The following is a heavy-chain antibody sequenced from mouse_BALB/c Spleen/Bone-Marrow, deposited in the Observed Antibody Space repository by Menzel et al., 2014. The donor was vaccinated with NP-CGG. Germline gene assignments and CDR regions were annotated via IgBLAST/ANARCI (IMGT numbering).Heavy chain of an antibody. D-gene: IGHD2-4*01. V-gene: IGHV3-2*02. J-gene: IGHJ3*01. Sequence: EVQLQQSGPGLVKPSQSLSLTCIVTGYSITRDYAWNWIRQFPGNKLEWIGYISYSGSTTYNPSLGSRISITRDTSKNQFFLQLNSVTTEDTATYYCARSASYDYDVGFAYWGQGTLVTVSA. CDR1: GYSITRDYA. CDR3: ARSASYDYDVGFAY. CDR2: ISYSGST.